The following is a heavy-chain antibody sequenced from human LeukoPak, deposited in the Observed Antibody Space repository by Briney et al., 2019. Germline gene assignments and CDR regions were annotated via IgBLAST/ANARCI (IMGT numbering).Heavy chain of an antibody. J-gene: IGHJ5*02. D-gene: IGHD3-10*01. V-gene: IGHV4-59*12. CDR2: IYYSGST. CDR1: GGSFSSYY. CDR3: TRDSGTSGEVKFDP. Sequence: SETLSLTCTVSGGSFSSYYWTWIRQPPGKGLEWIGYIYYSGSTDYNPSLTSRVTMSVDTSKNQLSLRLISVTAADTAVYYCTRDSGTSGEVKFDPWGQGSLVTVSS.